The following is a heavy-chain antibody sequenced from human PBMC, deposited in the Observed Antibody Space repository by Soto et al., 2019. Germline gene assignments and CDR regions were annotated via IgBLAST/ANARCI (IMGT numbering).Heavy chain of an antibody. Sequence: SETLSLTCTVSGGSISSSSYYWGWIRQPPGKGLEWIGSIYYSGSTYYNPSLKSRVTISVDTSKNQFSLKLSSVTAADTAVYYCASSQWLVRTWFDPWGQGTLVTVSS. V-gene: IGHV4-39*01. D-gene: IGHD6-19*01. CDR2: IYYSGST. J-gene: IGHJ5*02. CDR1: GGSISSSSYY. CDR3: ASSQWLVRTWFDP.